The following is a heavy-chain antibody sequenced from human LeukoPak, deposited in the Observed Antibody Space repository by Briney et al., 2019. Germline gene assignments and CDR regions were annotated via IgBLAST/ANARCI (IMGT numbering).Heavy chain of an antibody. D-gene: IGHD6-13*01. V-gene: IGHV1-46*01. J-gene: IGHJ5*02. Sequence: ASVKVSCKASGYTFTSYYMHWVRQAPGQGLEWMGIINPSGGSTSYAQKFQGRVTMTRDTSTSTVYMELSSLRSEDMAVYYCARDMKAPAAYNWFDPWGQGTLVTVSS. CDR1: GYTFTSYY. CDR2: INPSGGST. CDR3: ARDMKAPAAYNWFDP.